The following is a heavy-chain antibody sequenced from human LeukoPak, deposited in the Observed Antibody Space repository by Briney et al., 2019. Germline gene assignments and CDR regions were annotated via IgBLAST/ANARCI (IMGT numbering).Heavy chain of an antibody. CDR3: ASLRRQQLGQIDY. D-gene: IGHD6-13*01. Sequence: SETLSLTCTVSGGSISSGSYYWGWIRQPPGKGLEWIGSIYHSGSTYYNPSLKSRVTISVDTSKNRFSLKLSSVTAADTAVYYCASLRRQQLGQIDYWGQGTLVTVSS. V-gene: IGHV4-39*07. CDR1: GGSISSGSYY. CDR2: IYHSGST. J-gene: IGHJ4*02.